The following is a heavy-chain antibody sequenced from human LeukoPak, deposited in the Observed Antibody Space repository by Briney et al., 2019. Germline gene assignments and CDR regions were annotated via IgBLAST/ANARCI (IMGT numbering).Heavy chain of an antibody. CDR3: ARERGGFLEWLMNPQAAFDI. J-gene: IGHJ3*02. V-gene: IGHV3-21*01. Sequence: GGSLRLSCAASGFTFSSYSMNWVRQAPGKGLEWVSSISSSSSYIYYADSVKGRFTISRDDAKNSLYLQMNSLRAEDTAVYYCARERGGFLEWLMNPQAAFDIWGQGTMVTVSS. CDR2: ISSSSSYI. CDR1: GFTFSSYS. D-gene: IGHD3-3*01.